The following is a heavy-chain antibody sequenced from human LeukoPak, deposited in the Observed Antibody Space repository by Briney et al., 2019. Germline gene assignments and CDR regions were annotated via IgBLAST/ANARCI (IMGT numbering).Heavy chain of an antibody. J-gene: IGHJ5*02. V-gene: IGHV3-23*01. CDR2: VRVSGGST. CDR1: GFTFSSYA. D-gene: IGHD5-18*01. CDR3: AKDLDTAMRLVFDP. Sequence: GRSLRLSCPASGFTFSSYAMSWVRQAPGKWMEWDSVVRVSGGSTYYADPVKGRFTISRDNSKNTLYLQMNSLRAEDTGVYYCAKDLDTAMRLVFDPWGQGTLVTVSS.